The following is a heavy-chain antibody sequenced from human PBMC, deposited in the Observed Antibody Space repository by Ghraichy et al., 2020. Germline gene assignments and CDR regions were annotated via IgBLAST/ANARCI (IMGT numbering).Heavy chain of an antibody. CDR3: ARAREYYDFWSGYLFFDY. CDR1: GGSFSGYY. D-gene: IGHD3-3*01. V-gene: IGHV4-34*01. CDR2: INHSGST. Sequence: SETLSLTCAVYGGSFSGYYWSWIRQPPGKGLEWIGEINHSGSTNYNPSLKSRVTLSVDTSKHQFSLKLSSVTAADKAVDYCARAREYYDFWSGYLFFDYWGQGTLVTVSS. J-gene: IGHJ4*02.